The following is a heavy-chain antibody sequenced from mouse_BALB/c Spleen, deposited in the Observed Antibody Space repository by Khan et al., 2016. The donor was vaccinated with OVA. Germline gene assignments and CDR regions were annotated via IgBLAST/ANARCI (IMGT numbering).Heavy chain of an antibody. CDR1: GFSLSRYN. CDR2: IWGGGGT. D-gene: IGHD2-14*01. CDR3: ARAYYRYDGYYAMDY. Sequence: VELVESGPGLVSPSQSLSITCTVSGFSLSRYNIHWVRQPPGKGLAWLGMIWGGGGTDYTSTLKSRLIISKDNSKSHVFLKMNSLQTDDTTMYYCARAYYRYDGYYAMDYWGQGTSGTVSA. J-gene: IGHJ4*01. V-gene: IGHV2-6-4*01.